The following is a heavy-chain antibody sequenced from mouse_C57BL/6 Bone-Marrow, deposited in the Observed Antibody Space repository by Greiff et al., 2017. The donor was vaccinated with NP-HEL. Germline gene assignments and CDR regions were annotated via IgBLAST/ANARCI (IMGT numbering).Heavy chain of an antibody. Sequence: VQVVESGAELARPGASVKLSCKASGYTFTSYGISWVKQRTGQGLEWIGEIYPRSGNTYYNEKFKGKATLTADKSSSTAYMELRSLTSEDSAVYFCARWQYYGSSYDYFDYWGQGTTLTVSS. D-gene: IGHD1-1*01. CDR3: ARWQYYGSSYDYFDY. CDR1: GYTFTSYG. V-gene: IGHV1-81*01. CDR2: IYPRSGNT. J-gene: IGHJ2*01.